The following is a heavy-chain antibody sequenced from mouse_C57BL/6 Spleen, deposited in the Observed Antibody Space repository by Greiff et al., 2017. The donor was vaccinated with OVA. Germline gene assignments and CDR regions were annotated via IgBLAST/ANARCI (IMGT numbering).Heavy chain of an antibody. Sequence: VQLQQSGAELVKPGASVKLSCKASGYTFTSYGMHWVKQRPGQGLEWIGMIHPNSGSTNYNEKFKGKATLTVDKSSSTAYMQLGSLTSEDSAVYDYARPSSSDYWGQGTTLTVSA. CDR3: ARPSSSDY. V-gene: IGHV1-64*01. CDR1: GYTFTSYG. J-gene: IGHJ2*01. CDR2: IHPNSGST. D-gene: IGHD1-1*01.